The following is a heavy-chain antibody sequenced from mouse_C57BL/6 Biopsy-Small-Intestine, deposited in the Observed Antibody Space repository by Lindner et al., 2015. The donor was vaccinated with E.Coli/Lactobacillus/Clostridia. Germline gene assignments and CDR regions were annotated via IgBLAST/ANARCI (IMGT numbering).Heavy chain of an antibody. CDR2: IDPENGET. CDR3: VRSTWGSGTMDY. V-gene: IGHV14-2*01. Sequence: VQLQESGSELVRLGASVKLSCTASGFNIKDYYMHWVKQRTEQGPEWIGRIDPENGETKYAPKFQGKATVTADTSSNTAYLQLSSLTSEDTAVFYCVRSTWGSGTMDYWGLGTAVTVSS. CDR1: GFNIKDYY. J-gene: IGHJ4*01. D-gene: IGHD3-1*01.